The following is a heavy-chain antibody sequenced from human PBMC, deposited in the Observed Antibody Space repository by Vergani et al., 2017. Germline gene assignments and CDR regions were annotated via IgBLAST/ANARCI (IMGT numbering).Heavy chain of an antibody. CDR2: IYPGDSDT. Sequence: EVQLVQSGAEVKKPGESLKISCKGSGYSFTSYWIGWVRQMPGKGLEWMWIIYPGDSDTRYSPSFQGQVTISADKSISTAYLQWSSLKASDTAMDYCARRVPRPDYYYGMDGWGQGTTVTVSS. CDR1: GYSFTSYW. CDR3: ARRVPRPDYYYGMDG. V-gene: IGHV5-51*01. J-gene: IGHJ6*02.